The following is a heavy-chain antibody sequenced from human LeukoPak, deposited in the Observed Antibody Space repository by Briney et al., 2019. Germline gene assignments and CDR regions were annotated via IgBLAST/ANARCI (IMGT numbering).Heavy chain of an antibody. CDR2: ISPSGTDI. V-gene: IGHV3-48*03. CDR1: GFTFSTYE. CDR3: TRDPRRLDY. Sequence: GGSLRLSCAASGFTFSTYEMNWIRQSPRTGLESLSYISPSGTDISYADSVKGRFTISRDNAKNSLYLQMNSLRAEDTAVYYCTRDPRRLDYWGQGTLVTVSS. J-gene: IGHJ4*02.